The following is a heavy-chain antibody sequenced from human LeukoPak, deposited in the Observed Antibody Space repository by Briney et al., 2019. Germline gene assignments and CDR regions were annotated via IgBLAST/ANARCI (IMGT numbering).Heavy chain of an antibody. CDR3: ARVGSGLYGMDV. CDR1: GFTFNTYS. CDR2: ITSTSSTI. V-gene: IGHV3-48*02. Sequence: VGSLRLSCAASGFTFNTYSMNWVRQAPGKGLEWLSYITSTSSTIYYTDSVKGRFTISRDNAKNSLYLQMNSLRDDDTAVHYCARVGSGLYGMDVWGQGTTVTVSS. J-gene: IGHJ6*02. D-gene: IGHD3-10*01.